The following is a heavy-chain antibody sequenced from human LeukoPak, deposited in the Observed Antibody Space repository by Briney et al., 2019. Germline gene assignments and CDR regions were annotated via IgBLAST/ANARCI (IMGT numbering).Heavy chain of an antibody. Sequence: VASVTVSCKASGYTFTGYYMHWVRQAPGQGLEWMGWINPNSGGTNYAQKFQGRVTMTRDTSISTAYMELSRLRSDDTAVYYCAREGGGSGSAFQGMDVWGQGTTVTVSS. V-gene: IGHV1-2*02. D-gene: IGHD2-15*01. CDR3: AREGGGSGSAFQGMDV. J-gene: IGHJ6*02. CDR1: GYTFTGYY. CDR2: INPNSGGT.